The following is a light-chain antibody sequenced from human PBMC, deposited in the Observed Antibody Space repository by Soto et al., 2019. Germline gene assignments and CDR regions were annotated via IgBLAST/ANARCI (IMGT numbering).Light chain of an antibody. V-gene: IGLV1-47*01. CDR1: SSNIENNY. CDR2: KNN. J-gene: IGLJ2*01. Sequence: QSVLTQPPSASGTPGQRVTISCSGSSSNIENNYVYWYQQVPGTAPKLLIYKNNERPSGVPDRFSGSQSGTSASLAIGGLRSEDEADYHCAAWDDSQRGVVFGGGTKLTVL. CDR3: AAWDDSQRGVV.